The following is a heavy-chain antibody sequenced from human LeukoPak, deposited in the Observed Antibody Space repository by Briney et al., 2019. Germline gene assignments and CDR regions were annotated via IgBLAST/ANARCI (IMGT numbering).Heavy chain of an antibody. CDR1: GFTFSSYA. J-gene: IGHJ3*02. D-gene: IGHD1-26*01. V-gene: IGHV3-64*01. CDR2: ISSNGGST. CDR3: ARDWAGGAFDAFDI. Sequence: GGSLRLSCAASGFTFSSYAMHWVRQAPGKGLEYVSAISSNGGSTYYANSVKGRFTISRDNSKNTLYLQMGSLRAEDMAVYYCARDWAGGAFDAFDIWGQGTMVTVSS.